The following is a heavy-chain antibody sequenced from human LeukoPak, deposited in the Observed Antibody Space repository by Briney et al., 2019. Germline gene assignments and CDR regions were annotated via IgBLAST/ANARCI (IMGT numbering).Heavy chain of an antibody. V-gene: IGHV1-46*02. CDR1: AYSFNIYY. D-gene: IGHD4-23*01. CDR3: ARDLGDYGGNSGFFDF. J-gene: IGHJ4*02. CDR2: INPSGHRT. Sequence: ASVTVSFTSSAYSFNIYYIHWVRQAPGQGLEWMGTINPSGHRTIYAQNFQGRVTMTTDTSTRIVDMELSGLKSEDTAVYYCARDLGDYGGNSGFFDFWGQGILVTVSS.